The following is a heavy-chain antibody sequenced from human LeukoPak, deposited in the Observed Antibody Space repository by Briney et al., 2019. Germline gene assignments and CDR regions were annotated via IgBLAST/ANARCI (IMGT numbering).Heavy chain of an antibody. CDR1: GGSISSYY. CDR3: ARDRYYYGSGSYPYMDV. D-gene: IGHD3-10*01. CDR2: IYTSGST. J-gene: IGHJ6*03. V-gene: IGHV4-4*07. Sequence: SETLSLTCTVSGGSISSYYWSWIRQPPGKGLEWIGRIYTSGSTNYNPSLKSRVTMSVDTSKNQFSLKLSSVTAVDTAVYYCARDRYYYGSGSYPYMDVWGKGTTVTISS.